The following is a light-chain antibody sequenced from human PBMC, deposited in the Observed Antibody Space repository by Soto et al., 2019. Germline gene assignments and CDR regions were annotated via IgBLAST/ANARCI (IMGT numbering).Light chain of an antibody. CDR2: NDN. CDR1: SSNIGSNT. V-gene: IGLV1-44*01. CDR3: AAWDASLIRSL. Sequence: QSALTQPPSASGTPRQRVTISCSGSSSNIGSNTVNWYQQLPGTAPKLLIYNDNQRPSGVPDRFSGSKSGTSASLAISGLQSGYYSDYACAAWDASLIRSLFATGPK. J-gene: IGLJ1*01.